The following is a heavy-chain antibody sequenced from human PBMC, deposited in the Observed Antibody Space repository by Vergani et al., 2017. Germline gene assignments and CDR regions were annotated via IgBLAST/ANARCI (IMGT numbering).Heavy chain of an antibody. J-gene: IGHJ6*02. CDR2: ISAYNGNT. V-gene: IGHV1-18*04. Sequence: QVQLVQSGAEVKKPGSSVKVSCKASGYTFTSYGISWVRQAPGQGLEWMGWISAYNGNTNYAQKLQGRVTMTTDTSTSTAYMELRSLRSDDTAVYYCARDQRSPLRFLEWVSDYYGMDVWGQGTTVTVSS. CDR3: ARDQRSPLRFLEWVSDYYGMDV. D-gene: IGHD3-3*01. CDR1: GYTFTSYG.